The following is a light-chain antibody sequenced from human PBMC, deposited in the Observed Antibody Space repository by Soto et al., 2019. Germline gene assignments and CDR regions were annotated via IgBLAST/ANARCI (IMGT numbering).Light chain of an antibody. J-gene: IGLJ2*01. CDR3: QVWDSSIDHVV. CDR1: NIGGKT. CDR2: DDS. Sequence: SYELTQPPSVSVAPGQTARITCGGNNIGGKTVHWYRQKPGQAPVLVVYDDSDRPSGIRERFFGSYSGSTATLSISRVEAGDEADYYCQVWDSSIDHVVFGGGTKLTVL. V-gene: IGLV3-21*02.